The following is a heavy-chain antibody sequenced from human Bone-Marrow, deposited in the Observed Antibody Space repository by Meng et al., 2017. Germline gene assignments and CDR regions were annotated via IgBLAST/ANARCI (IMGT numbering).Heavy chain of an antibody. CDR3: ARDAAYCGGDCYSYYYYGMDV. D-gene: IGHD2-21*02. Sequence: GESLKISCAASGFTFSSYAMHWVRQAPGKGLEWVAVISYDGSNKYYADSVKGRFTISRDNSKNTLYLQMNSLRAEDTAVYYRARDAAYCGGDCYSYYYYGMDVWGQGTTVTVSS. J-gene: IGHJ6*02. CDR2: ISYDGSNK. V-gene: IGHV3-30*04. CDR1: GFTFSSYA.